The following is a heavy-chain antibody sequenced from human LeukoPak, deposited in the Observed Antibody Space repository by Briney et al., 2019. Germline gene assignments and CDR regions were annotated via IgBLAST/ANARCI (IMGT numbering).Heavy chain of an antibody. V-gene: IGHV4-38-2*02. D-gene: IGHD3-16*01. CDR3: AREGYDYVWGSCTEACAFDI. J-gene: IGHJ3*02. Sequence: SETLSLTCTVSGYSISSGYYWGWIRQPPGKGLEWIGSIYHSGSTYYNPSLKSRVTISVDTSKNQFSLKLSSVTAADTAVYCCAREGYDYVWGSCTEACAFDIWGQGTMVTVSS. CDR2: IYHSGST. CDR1: GYSISSGYY.